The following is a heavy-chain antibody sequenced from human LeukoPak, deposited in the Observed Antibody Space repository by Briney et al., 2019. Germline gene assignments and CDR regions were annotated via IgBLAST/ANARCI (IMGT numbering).Heavy chain of an antibody. CDR1: GFTFSSYG. CDR3: AKTEWTAGTYFQH. V-gene: IGHV3-30*02. Sequence: GSLRLSCAASGFTFSSYGMHWVRQAPGKGLEWVAFIRYDGSNKYYADSVKGRFTISRDNSKNTLYLQMNSLRAEDTAVYYCAKTEWTAGTYFQHWGQGTLVTVSS. CDR2: IRYDGSNK. J-gene: IGHJ1*01. D-gene: IGHD6-13*01.